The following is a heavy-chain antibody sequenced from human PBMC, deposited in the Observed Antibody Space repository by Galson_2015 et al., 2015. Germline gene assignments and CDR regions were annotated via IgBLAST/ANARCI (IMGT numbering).Heavy chain of an antibody. CDR3: ARDAEVGYVPYYYYYGMDV. V-gene: IGHV3-33*01. J-gene: IGHJ6*02. CDR2: IWHDGSNK. D-gene: IGHD3-10*02. Sequence: SLRLSCAVSGFTLSAYDIHWVRQAPGKGLEWVAVIWHDGSNKNYGDSVRGRFTVSRDSSRKKVYLQMNSLRVEDTAVYFCARDAEVGYVPYYYYYGMDVWGPGATVTVSS. CDR1: GFTLSAYD.